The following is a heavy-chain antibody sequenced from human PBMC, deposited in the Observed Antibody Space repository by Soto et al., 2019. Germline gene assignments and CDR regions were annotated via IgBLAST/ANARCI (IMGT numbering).Heavy chain of an antibody. CDR3: ARGRGYSGYDQGYYFDY. D-gene: IGHD5-12*01. CDR1: GGSFSGYY. CDR2: INHSGST. V-gene: IGHV4-34*01. Sequence: SETLSLTCAVYGGSFSGYYWSWIRQPPGKGLEWIGEINHSGSTNYNPSLKSRVTISVDTSKDQFSLKLSSVTAADTAVYYCARGRGYSGYDQGYYFDYWGQGTLVTVSS. J-gene: IGHJ4*02.